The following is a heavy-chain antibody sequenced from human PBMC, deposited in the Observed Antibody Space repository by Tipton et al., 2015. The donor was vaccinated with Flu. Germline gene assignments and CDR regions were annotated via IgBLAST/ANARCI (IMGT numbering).Heavy chain of an antibody. V-gene: IGHV3-11*01. CDR1: GFTFSDYY. D-gene: IGHD5-12*01. Sequence: SLRLSCAASGFTFSDYYMSWIRQAPGKGLEWVSYISSSGSTIYYADSVKGRFTISRDNAKNSLYLQMNSLRAEDTAVYYCAREPLALPDPRPPPARDVWGQGTPVTVSS. CDR2: ISSSGSTI. J-gene: IGHJ6*02. CDR3: AREPLALPDPRPPPARDV.